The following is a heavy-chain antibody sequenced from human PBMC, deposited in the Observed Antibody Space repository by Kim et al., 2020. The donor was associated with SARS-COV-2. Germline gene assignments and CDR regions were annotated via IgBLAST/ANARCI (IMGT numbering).Heavy chain of an antibody. CDR1: GFTFDDYT. CDR2: ISWDGGST. Sequence: GGSLRLSCAASGFTFDDYTMHWVRQAPGKGLEWVSLISWDGGSTYYADSVKGRFTISRDNSKNSLYLQMNSLRTEDTALYYCARGSGFGGEDAFDIWGQGTMVTVSS. J-gene: IGHJ3*02. V-gene: IGHV3-43*01. D-gene: IGHD3-10*01. CDR3: ARGSGFGGEDAFDI.